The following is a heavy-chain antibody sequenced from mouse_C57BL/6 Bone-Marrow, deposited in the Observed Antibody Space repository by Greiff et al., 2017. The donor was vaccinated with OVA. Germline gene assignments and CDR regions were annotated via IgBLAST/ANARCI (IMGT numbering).Heavy chain of an antibody. CDR3: ARGGYDYDRYFDV. V-gene: IGHV3-6*01. CDR2: ISYDGSN. CDR1: GYSITSGYY. Sequence: EVHLVESGPGLVKPSQSLSLTCSVTGYSITSGYYWNWIRQFPGNKLEWMGYISYDGSNNYNPSLKNRISITRDTSKNQFFLKLNSVTTEDTATYYCARGGYDYDRYFDVWGTGTTVTVSS. D-gene: IGHD2-4*01. J-gene: IGHJ1*03.